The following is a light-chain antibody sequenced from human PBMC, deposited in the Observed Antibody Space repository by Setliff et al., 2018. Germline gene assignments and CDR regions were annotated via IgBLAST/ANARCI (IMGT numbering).Light chain of an antibody. J-gene: IGLJ2*01. CDR1: SSDVGGYDY. CDR2: NVT. V-gene: IGLV2-14*01. CDR3: SSYTSSSTLVV. Sequence: QSALAQPASVSGSPGQSITISCTGSSSDVGGYDYVSWYQQHPGKAPKPMIYNVTNRPSGVSNRFSGSKSGSTASLTISGLQAEDEADYYCSSYTSSSTLVVFGGGTKVTVL.